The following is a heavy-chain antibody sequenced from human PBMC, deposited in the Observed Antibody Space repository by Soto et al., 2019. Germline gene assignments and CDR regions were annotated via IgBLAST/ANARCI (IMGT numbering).Heavy chain of an antibody. V-gene: IGHV1-8*01. Sequence: QVQLVQSGAEVKKPGASVKVSCKASGYTFTSYDINWVRQATGQGLEWMGWMNPNSGNSGYAQKFQGRVTMTRNTSISTAYMELSSLRSEDTAVYYCARAEYHYCSGGSCYLDYWGQGTLVTVSS. CDR3: ARAEYHYCSGGSCYLDY. CDR2: MNPNSGNS. J-gene: IGHJ4*02. D-gene: IGHD2-15*01. CDR1: GYTFTSYD.